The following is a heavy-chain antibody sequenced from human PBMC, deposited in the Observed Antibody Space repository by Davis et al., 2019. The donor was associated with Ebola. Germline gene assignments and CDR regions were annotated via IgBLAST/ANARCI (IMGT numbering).Heavy chain of an antibody. Sequence: GGSLRLSCGASGFTFDDYAMTWVRQVPGKGLEWVSAISGSGGSTYYADSVKGRFTISRDNSKNTLYLQMNSLRAEDTAVYYCAKSGLSFGVVKYHYGMDVWGKGTTVTVSS. V-gene: IGHV3-23*01. CDR3: AKSGLSFGVVKYHYGMDV. CDR2: ISGSGGST. CDR1: GFTFDDYA. D-gene: IGHD3-3*01. J-gene: IGHJ6*04.